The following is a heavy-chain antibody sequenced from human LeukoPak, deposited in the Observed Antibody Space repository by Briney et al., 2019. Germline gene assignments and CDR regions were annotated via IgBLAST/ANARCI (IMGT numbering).Heavy chain of an antibody. V-gene: IGHV4-34*01. CDR2: INHSGST. CDR3: ARGGTYYYGSGRSKAADY. J-gene: IGHJ4*02. D-gene: IGHD3-10*01. CDR1: GGSFSGYY. Sequence: SETLSLTCAVYGGSFSGYYWSWIRQPLGKGLEWIGEINHSGSTNYNPSLKSRVTISVDTSKNQFSLKLSSVTAADTAVYYCARGGTYYYGSGRSKAADYWGQGTLVTVSS.